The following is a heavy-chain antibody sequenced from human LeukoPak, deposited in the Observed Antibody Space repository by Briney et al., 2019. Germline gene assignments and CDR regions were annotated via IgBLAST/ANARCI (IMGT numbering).Heavy chain of an antibody. CDR1: GFTFSNYW. V-gene: IGHV3-74*01. Sequence: PGGSLRLSCAAPGFTFSNYWMSWVRQAPGKGLVWVSRISSDGTSTSYADSVKGRFTISRDNAKNTLYLQMNSLRAEDTAVYYCAGGYRYFHHWGQGTLVTVSS. D-gene: IGHD1-1*01. J-gene: IGHJ1*01. CDR2: ISSDGTST. CDR3: AGGYRYFHH.